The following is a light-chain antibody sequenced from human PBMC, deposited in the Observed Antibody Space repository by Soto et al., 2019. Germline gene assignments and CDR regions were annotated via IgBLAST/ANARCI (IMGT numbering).Light chain of an antibody. CDR1: SSDVGGYNY. CDR2: DVS. V-gene: IGLV2-14*01. J-gene: IGLJ2*01. Sequence: QSVLTQPASVSGSPGQSITISCTGTSSDVGGYNYVSWYQQHPGKAPKLMIYDVSNRPSGVSNRFSGSKSGNRASLTISGLQAEDEADYYCSSYTSSSTVFGGGTKLTVL. CDR3: SSYTSSSTV.